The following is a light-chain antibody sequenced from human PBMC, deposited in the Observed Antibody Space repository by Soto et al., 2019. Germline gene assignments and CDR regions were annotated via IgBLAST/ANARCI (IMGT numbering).Light chain of an antibody. Sequence: DIQMTQSPSTLSGSVGDRVTITCRASQTISSWLAWYQQEPGEAPKLLIYKASTLKSGVPSRFSGSGSGTEFTLTINRLEPEDFAVYYCQQYDSSPRTFGQGTKVDIK. J-gene: IGKJ1*01. V-gene: IGKV1-5*03. CDR3: QQYDSSPRT. CDR1: QTISSW. CDR2: KAS.